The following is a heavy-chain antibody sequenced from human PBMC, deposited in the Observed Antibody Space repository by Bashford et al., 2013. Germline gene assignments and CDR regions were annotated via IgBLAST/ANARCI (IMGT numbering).Heavy chain of an antibody. D-gene: IGHD6-19*01. Sequence: WVRQMPGKGLEWMGIIYPGDSDTRYSPSFQGQVTISADKSISTAYLQWSSLKASDTAMYYCARRGQQWMEGYNWFDTWGQGTLVTVSS. CDR3: ARRGQQWMEGYNWFDT. CDR2: IYPGDSDT. J-gene: IGHJ5*02. V-gene: IGHV5-51*01.